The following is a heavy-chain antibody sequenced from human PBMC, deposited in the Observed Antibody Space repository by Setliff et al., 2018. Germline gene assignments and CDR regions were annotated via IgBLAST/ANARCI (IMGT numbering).Heavy chain of an antibody. J-gene: IGHJ4*02. D-gene: IGHD3-3*01. Sequence: ASVKVSCKTSGFMFYTFGFSWVRHVPEQGFEWMGCISGYNGNTNYAQKFQDRVTVTMDASTSTVYMELRSLRSDDSAVYYCARSSAPSVVLAADFDFWGLGTPVTVSS. CDR2: ISGYNGNT. V-gene: IGHV1-18*01. CDR1: GFMFYTFG. CDR3: ARSSAPSVVLAADFDF.